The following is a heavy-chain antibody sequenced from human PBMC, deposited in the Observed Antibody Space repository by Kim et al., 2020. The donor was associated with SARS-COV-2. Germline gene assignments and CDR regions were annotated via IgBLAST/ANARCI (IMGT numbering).Heavy chain of an antibody. Sequence: GRFTISRDDSRSSLYLQMNSLKTEDTAVYYCARSVTAGRDPKYYHYDMDVWGQGTTVTVSS. CDR3: ARSVTAGRDPKYYHYDMDV. D-gene: IGHD6-6*01. V-gene: IGHV3-72*01. J-gene: IGHJ6*02.